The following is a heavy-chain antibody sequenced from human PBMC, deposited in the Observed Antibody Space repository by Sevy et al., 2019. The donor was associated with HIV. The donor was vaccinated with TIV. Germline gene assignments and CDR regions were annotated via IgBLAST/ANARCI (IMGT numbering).Heavy chain of an antibody. CDR1: GFTFSSYA. CDR2: ISYDGSNK. Sequence: GGSLRLSCAASGFTFSSYAMHWVRQAPGEGLEWVAVISYDGSNKYYADSVKGRFTISRDNSKNTLYLQMNSLRAEDTAVYYCARDQAYYYDSSGYYGYWGQGTLVTVSS. D-gene: IGHD3-22*01. CDR3: ARDQAYYYDSSGYYGY. J-gene: IGHJ4*02. V-gene: IGHV3-30*04.